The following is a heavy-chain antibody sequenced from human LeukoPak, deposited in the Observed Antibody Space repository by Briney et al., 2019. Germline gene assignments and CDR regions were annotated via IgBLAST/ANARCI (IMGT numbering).Heavy chain of an antibody. Sequence: PGGSLRLSRTASGFTFGDYAMSWVRQAPGKGLEWVGFIRSKAYGGTTEYAASVKGRFTISRDDSKSIAYLQMNSLKTEDTAVYYCTREPSSIVVVITNYYYGMDVWGQGTTVTVSS. CDR2: IRSKAYGGTT. V-gene: IGHV3-49*04. J-gene: IGHJ6*02. D-gene: IGHD3-22*01. CDR3: TREPSSIVVVITNYYYGMDV. CDR1: GFTFGDYA.